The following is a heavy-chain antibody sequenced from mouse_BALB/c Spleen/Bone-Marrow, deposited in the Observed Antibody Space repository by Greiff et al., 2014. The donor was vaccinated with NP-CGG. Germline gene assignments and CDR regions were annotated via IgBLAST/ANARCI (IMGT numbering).Heavy chain of an antibody. CDR3: ARGGIYFYN. Sequence: VQLKESGAELVKPGASVKLSCTASGFNIKDTYMHWVKQRPEQGLEWIGRIDPANGNTKYNPKFQGKATITADTSSNTAYLQLSSRTSEDAAVDYCARGGIYFYNWGQGTTLTVSS. CDR1: GFNIKDTY. CDR2: IDPANGNT. D-gene: IGHD1-3*01. V-gene: IGHV14-3*02. J-gene: IGHJ2*01.